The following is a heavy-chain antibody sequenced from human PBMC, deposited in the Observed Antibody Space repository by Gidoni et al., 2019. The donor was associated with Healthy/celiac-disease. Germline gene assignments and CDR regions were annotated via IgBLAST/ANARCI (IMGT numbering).Heavy chain of an antibody. CDR1: GGSISSSSYY. D-gene: IGHD4-4*01. Sequence: QLQLQESGPGLVKPSETLSLTCTVSGGSISSSSYYWVWIRQPPGKGLVWIGIIYYSGRTTYNPSLNSRFTISVDTSKNQFSLKLSSVTAADTAVYYCASQYSNPRGYYYGMDVWGQGTTVTVSS. J-gene: IGHJ6*02. V-gene: IGHV4-39*01. CDR3: ASQYSNPRGYYYGMDV. CDR2: IYYSGRT.